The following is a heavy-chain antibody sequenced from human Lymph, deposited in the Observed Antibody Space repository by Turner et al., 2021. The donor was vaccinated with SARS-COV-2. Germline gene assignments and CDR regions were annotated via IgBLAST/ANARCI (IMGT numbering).Heavy chain of an antibody. V-gene: IGHV3-33*01. J-gene: IGHJ4*02. Sequence: QVQLVESGGGVVQPGRALRRTGVASGFIFSSYGLHWVGQAPGKGLEWVAVIWYDGSKKYYADSVKGRFTISRDNSKNTLYLQMNSLRAEDTAVYYCARDYLGYCTNGVCYPLGYWGQGTLVTVSS. D-gene: IGHD2-8*01. CDR1: GFIFSSYG. CDR3: ARDYLGYCTNGVCYPLGY. CDR2: IWYDGSKK.